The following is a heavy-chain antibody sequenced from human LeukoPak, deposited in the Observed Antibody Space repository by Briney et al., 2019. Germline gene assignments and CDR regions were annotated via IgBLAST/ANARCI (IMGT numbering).Heavy chain of an antibody. CDR2: IYYGGST. CDR1: GGSISSYY. CDR3: ARHVIYSGVYSYWFDP. V-gene: IGHV4-59*08. J-gene: IGHJ5*02. Sequence: SETLSLTCTVSGGSISSYYWSWIRQPPGKGLEWIAFIYYGGSTNYNPSLKSRVAISLDTSKNQFSLRLTSVTAADMAVYYCARHVIYSGVYSYWFDPWGLGTLVTVSS. D-gene: IGHD5-12*01.